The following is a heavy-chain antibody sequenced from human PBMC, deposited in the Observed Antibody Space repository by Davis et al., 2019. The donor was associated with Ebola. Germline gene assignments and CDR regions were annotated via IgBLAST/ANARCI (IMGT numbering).Heavy chain of an antibody. CDR1: GYTFTGYY. CDR2: INPKSGGT. CDR3: ASGTTVTTGFDN. Sequence: ASVKVSCKASGYTFTGYYMHWVRQAPGQGLEWMGRINPKSGGTNYAQRFQGRVTMTRDTSISTAYMELSRLTSDDTAVYYCASGTTVTTGFDNWGQGTLVTVSS. V-gene: IGHV1-2*06. J-gene: IGHJ4*02. D-gene: IGHD4-17*01.